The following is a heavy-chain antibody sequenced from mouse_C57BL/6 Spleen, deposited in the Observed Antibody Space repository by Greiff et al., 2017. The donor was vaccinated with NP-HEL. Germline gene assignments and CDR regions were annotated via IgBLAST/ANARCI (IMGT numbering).Heavy chain of an antibody. CDR1: GYSFTSYY. CDR3: ARGIYYGNYFDY. CDR2: IYPGSGNT. D-gene: IGHD2-1*01. Sequence: VQLQESGPELVKPGASVKISCKASGYSFTSYYIHWVKQRPGQGLEWIGWIYPGSGNTKYNEKFKGKATLTADTSSSTAYMQLSSLTSEDSAVYYCARGIYYGNYFDYWGQGTTLTVSS. J-gene: IGHJ2*01. V-gene: IGHV1-66*01.